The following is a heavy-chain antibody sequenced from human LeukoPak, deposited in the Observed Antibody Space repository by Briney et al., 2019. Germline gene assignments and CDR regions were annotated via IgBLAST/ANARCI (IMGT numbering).Heavy chain of an antibody. CDR3: ARDPGSAFGGVIVKVYYYYMDV. V-gene: IGHV3-7*01. J-gene: IGHJ6*03. Sequence: VGAPRLSRVAPRFTFTPYWMSWGPQAPGKGVGWVSNLKQDGSEEYYVDSVKGRFTISRDNAKNSLYLKMNSLRVEDTAVYYCARDPGSAFGGVIVKVYYYYMDVWGKGTTVTVSS. CDR2: LKQDGSEE. CDR1: RFTFTPYW. D-gene: IGHD3-16*02.